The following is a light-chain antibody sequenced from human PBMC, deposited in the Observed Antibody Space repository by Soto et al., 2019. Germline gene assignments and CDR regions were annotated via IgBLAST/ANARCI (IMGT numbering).Light chain of an antibody. V-gene: IGKV1-9*01. Sequence: IQVTQSPSSLSASVVDRVTITCRASQDISSYLAWYQQKPGKAPTLLIYAASTLESGVPSRFSATVSGTEFSLTITSLQPEDFATYYCQQLFDSPITFGQGTRLEIK. CDR1: QDISSY. CDR3: QQLFDSPIT. CDR2: AAS. J-gene: IGKJ5*01.